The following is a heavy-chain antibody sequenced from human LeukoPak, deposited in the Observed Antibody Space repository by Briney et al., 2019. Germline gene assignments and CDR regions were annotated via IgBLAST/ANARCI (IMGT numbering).Heavy chain of an antibody. D-gene: IGHD3-10*01. CDR3: ARVGDHYHWYFDL. CDR1: GFSVGSKY. CDR2: LYSGADT. Sequence: PGGSLRLPCEASGFSVGSKYMNWVRQAPGKGLEWVSILYSGADTYYADSVKGRFTISRDNSKNTLFLQMNSLRADDTAVYYCARVGDHYHWYFDLWGRGTRVSVSS. J-gene: IGHJ2*01. V-gene: IGHV3-53*01.